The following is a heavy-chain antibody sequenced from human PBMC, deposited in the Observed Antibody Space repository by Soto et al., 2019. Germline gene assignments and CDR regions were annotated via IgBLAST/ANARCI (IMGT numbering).Heavy chain of an antibody. CDR3: ASTPPYDSSGYYAGGGLDY. V-gene: IGHV4-38-2*01. J-gene: IGHJ4*01. CDR2: TYHSGST. D-gene: IGHD3-22*01. CDR1: GYSISIGYY. Sequence: PSETLSLTCAVSGYSISIGYYWGCILQPPGKGLEWIGSTYHSGSTYYNPSLKSRVTISVDTSKNHFSLKLSSVTAADTAVYYCASTPPYDSSGYYAGGGLDYGGRGNMVTGSX.